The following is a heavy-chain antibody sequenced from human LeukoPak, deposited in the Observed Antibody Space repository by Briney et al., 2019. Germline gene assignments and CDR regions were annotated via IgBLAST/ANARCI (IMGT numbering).Heavy chain of an antibody. CDR1: GGSFSGYY. J-gene: IGHJ5*02. V-gene: IGHV4-34*01. CDR2: IDHSGST. CDR3: ARGPGYCSSTSCYKGWFDP. D-gene: IGHD2-2*02. Sequence: PSETLSLTCAVYGGSFSGYYWSWIRQPPGKGLEWIGEIDHSGSTNHNPSLKSRVTISVDTSKNQFSLKLSSVTAADTAVYYCARGPGYCSSTSCYKGWFDPWGQGTLVTVSS.